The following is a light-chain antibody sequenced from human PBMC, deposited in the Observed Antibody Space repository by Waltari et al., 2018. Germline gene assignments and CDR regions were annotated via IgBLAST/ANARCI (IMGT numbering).Light chain of an antibody. V-gene: IGKV1-5*03. CDR1: QSFLDW. Sequence: DIQMTQSPSTLSASVGDRVTITCRASQSFLDWLAWYQQKPGKAPKLLIYKTSSLKSGVPSRFSGSASGTEFTLTISSLQPDDFATYYCQQYNSYPLTFGGGTKVEIK. J-gene: IGKJ4*01. CDR3: QQYNSYPLT. CDR2: KTS.